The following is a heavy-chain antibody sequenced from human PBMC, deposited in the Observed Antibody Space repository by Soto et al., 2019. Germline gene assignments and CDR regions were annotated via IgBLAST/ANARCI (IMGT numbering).Heavy chain of an antibody. J-gene: IGHJ6*02. CDR1: GYSFTSYW. CDR3: ARHEPYYYYYYGMDV. V-gene: IGHV5-10-1*01. Sequence: HGESLKISCKGSGYSFTSYWISWVRQMPGKGLEWMGRIDPSDSYTNYSPSFQGHVTISADKSISTAYLQWSSLKASDTAMYYCARHEPYYYYYYGMDVRGQGTTVTVSS. CDR2: IDPSDSYT.